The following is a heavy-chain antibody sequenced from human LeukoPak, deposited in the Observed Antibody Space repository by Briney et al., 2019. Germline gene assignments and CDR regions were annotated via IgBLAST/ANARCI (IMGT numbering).Heavy chain of an antibody. D-gene: IGHD5-24*01. CDR1: AFTFKTYT. CDR2: ISTPGYLI. CDR3: ARTVEGHFEF. V-gene: IGHV3-21*01. J-gene: IGHJ4*02. Sequence: GVSLRLSCVSSAFTFKTYTLNWVRHTRGKGLEWVSYISTPGYLINYADAVRRRLTISRDNAKNSLYLYISTVTPEDTAVYYCARTVEGHFEFRGQGTLVTVSS.